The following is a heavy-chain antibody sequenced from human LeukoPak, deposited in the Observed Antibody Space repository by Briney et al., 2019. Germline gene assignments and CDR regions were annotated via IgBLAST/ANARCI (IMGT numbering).Heavy chain of an antibody. V-gene: IGHV4-34*01. CDR2: INHSGST. J-gene: IGHJ6*02. CDR3: ARRRPVPYYYYYGMDV. Sequence: SETLSLTCAVYGGSFSGYYWSWIRQPPGKGLEWIGEINHSGSTNYNPPLKSRVTISVDTSKNQFSLKLSSVTAADTAVYYCARRRPVPYYYYYGMDVWGQGTTVTVSS. CDR1: GGSFSGYY.